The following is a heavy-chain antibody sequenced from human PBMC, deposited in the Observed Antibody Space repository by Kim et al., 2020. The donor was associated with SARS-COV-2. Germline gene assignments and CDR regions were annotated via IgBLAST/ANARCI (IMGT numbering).Heavy chain of an antibody. D-gene: IGHD4-4*01. V-gene: IGHV3-15*01. J-gene: IGHJ6*02. Sequence: GGSLRLSCAASGFTFSNAWMSWVRQAPGKGLEWVGRIKSKTDGGTTDYAAPVKGRFTISRDDSKNTLYLQMNSLKTEDTAVYYCTTINYSNYVGYYYYYYGMDVWGQGTTVTVSS. CDR3: TTINYSNYVGYYYYYYGMDV. CDR1: GFTFSNAW. CDR2: IKSKTDGGTT.